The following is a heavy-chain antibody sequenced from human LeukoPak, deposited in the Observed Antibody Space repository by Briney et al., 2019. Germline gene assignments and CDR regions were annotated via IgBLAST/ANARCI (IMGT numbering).Heavy chain of an antibody. CDR1: GYTFTGYY. J-gene: IGHJ5*02. CDR2: INPNSGGT. D-gene: IGHD3-3*01. V-gene: IGHV1-2*02. Sequence: GASVKVSCKASGYTFTGYYMHWVRQAPGQGLEWMGWINPNSGGTNYAQKFQGRVTMTRDTSISTAYMELSRLRSDDTAVYYCARAVRDDFWSGHNWFDPWGQGTLVTVSS. CDR3: ARAVRDDFWSGHNWFDP.